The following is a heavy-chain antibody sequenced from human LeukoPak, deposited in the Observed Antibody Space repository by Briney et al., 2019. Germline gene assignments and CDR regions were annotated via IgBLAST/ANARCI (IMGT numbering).Heavy chain of an antibody. J-gene: IGHJ5*02. V-gene: IGHV1-2*02. CDR1: GYSFTDYY. Sequence: ASVKVSCKASGYSFTDYYMHWVRQAPGQGLEWMGWINPNSGGTNYAQKFQGRVTMTRDTSISTAYMELNRLRSDDTAVYYCARDTPSLDNWFDPWGQGTLVTVSS. CDR2: INPNSGGT. CDR3: ARDTPSLDNWFDP.